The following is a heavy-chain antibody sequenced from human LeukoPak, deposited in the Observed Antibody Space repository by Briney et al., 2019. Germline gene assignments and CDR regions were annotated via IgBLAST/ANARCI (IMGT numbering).Heavy chain of an antibody. J-gene: IGHJ4*02. CDR2: LYYSGSTST. V-gene: IGHV4-59*08. D-gene: IGHD2-2*01. CDR3: ARVRPAAANEVDY. Sequence: SETLSLTCNVSGDSMRNYYWNWIRQTPGKGPEWIGHLYYSGSTSTTYNPSLTSRVIISLDAPKNQFSLKLSSLTAADTAVYYCARVRPAAANEVDYWGQGTLVTVSS. CDR1: GDSMRNYY.